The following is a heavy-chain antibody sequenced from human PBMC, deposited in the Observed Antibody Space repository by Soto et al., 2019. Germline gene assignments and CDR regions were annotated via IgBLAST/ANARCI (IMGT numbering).Heavy chain of an antibody. J-gene: IGHJ6*02. CDR3: ARDRLYDSTTYYLNYGMDV. CDR1: GFTVSSNY. D-gene: IGHD3-22*01. CDR2: IYSGGST. V-gene: IGHV3-53*05. Sequence: PGGSLRLSCAASGFTVSSNYMSWVRQAPGKGLEWVSVIYSGGSTYYADSVKGRFTVSRDNSKNTLYLQMNSLRADDTAVYYCARDRLYDSTTYYLNYGMDVWGQGTTVTVSS.